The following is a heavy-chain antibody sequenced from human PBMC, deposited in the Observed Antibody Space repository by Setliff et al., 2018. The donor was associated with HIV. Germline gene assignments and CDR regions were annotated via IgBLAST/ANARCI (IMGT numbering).Heavy chain of an antibody. CDR3: ARDDVGYCSGGSCYHLFDTFDI. CDR2: INRDNGGI. J-gene: IGHJ3*02. Sequence: ASVKVSCKTFGYSFTAYQMHWLRQAPGQGLEWMGRINRDNGGIDYAQKFQGRVTMTTDTSTSTAYMELRSLRSDDTAVYYCARDDVGYCSGGSCYHLFDTFDIWGQGTVVTVSS. D-gene: IGHD2-15*01. V-gene: IGHV1-2*06. CDR1: GYSFTAYQ.